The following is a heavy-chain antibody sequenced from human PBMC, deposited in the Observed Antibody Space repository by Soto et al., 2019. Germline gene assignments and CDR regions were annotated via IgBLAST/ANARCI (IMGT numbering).Heavy chain of an antibody. J-gene: IGHJ4*02. CDR2: ISYDGSNK. CDR1: GFTFSSCA. D-gene: IGHD3-3*01. V-gene: IGHV3-30-3*01. Sequence: QVQLVESGGGVVQPGRSLRLSCAASGFTFSSCAMHWVRQPPGKGLEWVAVISYDGSNKYYADSVKGRFTVSRDNSKKTLYLQVNSLRAEDTAVYYCARDKRDLRFLEWSYYFDYWGQGTLVTVSS. CDR3: ARDKRDLRFLEWSYYFDY.